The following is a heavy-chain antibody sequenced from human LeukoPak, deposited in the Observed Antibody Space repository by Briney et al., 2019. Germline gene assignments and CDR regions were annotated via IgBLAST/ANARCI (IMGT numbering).Heavy chain of an antibody. CDR1: GVSISSYY. Sequence: PSETLSLTCTVSGVSISSYYWSWIRQPPGKGLEWIGYIYYSGSTNYNPSLKSRVTISVDTSKNQFSLKLSSVTAADTAVYYCASGYGSSGRFDYWGQGTLVTVSS. V-gene: IGHV4-59*01. CDR2: IYYSGST. CDR3: ASGYGSSGRFDY. D-gene: IGHD3-10*01. J-gene: IGHJ4*02.